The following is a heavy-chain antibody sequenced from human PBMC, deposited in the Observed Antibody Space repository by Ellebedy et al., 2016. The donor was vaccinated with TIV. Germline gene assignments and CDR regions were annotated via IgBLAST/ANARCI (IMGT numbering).Heavy chain of an antibody. CDR2: IYWDDDK. V-gene: IGHV2-5*02. D-gene: IGHD2-2*03. CDR3: ARAWGGSCFDY. J-gene: IGHJ4*02. CDR1: GFSLNTSGVG. Sequence: SGPTLVKPTQTLTLTCTFSGFSLNTSGVGVGWIRQTPGKALEWLALIYWDDDKRYSPSLESRLTITKDTSKNQVVLTMTNMDPVDTATYYCARAWGGSCFDYWGQGTLVTVSS.